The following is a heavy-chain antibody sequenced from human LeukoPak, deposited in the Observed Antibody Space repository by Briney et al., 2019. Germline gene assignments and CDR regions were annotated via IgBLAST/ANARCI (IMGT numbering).Heavy chain of an antibody. CDR1: GGSISSGDYY. V-gene: IGHV4-30-4*01. Sequence: SQTLSLTCTVSGGSISSGDYYWSWIRQPPGKGLEWIGYIYYSGSTYYNPSLKSRVTISVDTSKNQFSLKLSSVTAADTAVYYCARGKQQLSLDAFDIWGQGTMVTVSS. D-gene: IGHD6-13*01. CDR2: IYYSGST. J-gene: IGHJ3*02. CDR3: ARGKQQLSLDAFDI.